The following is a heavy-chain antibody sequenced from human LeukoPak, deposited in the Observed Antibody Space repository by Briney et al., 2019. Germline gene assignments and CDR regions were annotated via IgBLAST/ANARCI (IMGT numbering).Heavy chain of an antibody. Sequence: SETLSLTCTVSGGSISSSSYYWGWIRQPPGKGLEWIGSIYYSGSTYYNPSLKSRVTISVDTSKNQFSLKLSSVTAADTAVYYCARDFHKVGATDYWGQGTLVTVSS. D-gene: IGHD1-26*01. V-gene: IGHV4-39*07. CDR2: IYYSGST. CDR1: GGSISSSSYY. CDR3: ARDFHKVGATDY. J-gene: IGHJ4*02.